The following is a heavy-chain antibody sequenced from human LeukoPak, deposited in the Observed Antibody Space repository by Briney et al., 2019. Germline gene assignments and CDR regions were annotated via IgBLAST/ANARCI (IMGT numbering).Heavy chain of an antibody. D-gene: IGHD5-18*01. Sequence: SETLSLTCIVSSGSINNHYWSWIRQSPGKGLEWIGYIHDSGSTNYNPPLKSRVTISIDTSKNQFSLKLSSVTAADTAVYYCARDQTGYGLDYWGQGTLVTVSS. V-gene: IGHV4-59*11. CDR2: IHDSGST. CDR1: SGSINNHY. J-gene: IGHJ4*02. CDR3: ARDQTGYGLDY.